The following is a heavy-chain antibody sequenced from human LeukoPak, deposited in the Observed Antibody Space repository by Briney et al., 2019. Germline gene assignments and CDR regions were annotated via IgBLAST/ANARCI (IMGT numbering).Heavy chain of an antibody. Sequence: GRSLRLSCAASGFTFSSYGMHWVRQAPGKGLEWVAVISYDGSNKYYADSVKGRFTISRDNSKNMLYLQMNSLRAEDTAVYYCARAPSHSLYNFYYMDVWGKGTTVTVSS. CDR2: ISYDGSNK. J-gene: IGHJ6*03. D-gene: IGHD6-13*01. CDR1: GFTFSSYG. CDR3: ARAPSHSLYNFYYMDV. V-gene: IGHV3-30*03.